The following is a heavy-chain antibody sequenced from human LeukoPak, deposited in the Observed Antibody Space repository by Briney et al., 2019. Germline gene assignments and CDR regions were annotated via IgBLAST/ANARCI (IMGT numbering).Heavy chain of an antibody. V-gene: IGHV3-33*01. Sequence: GRSLRLSSATSGFTFNRFGMHWVRQAPGKGLEWVAVIWYDGSNKDYADSVKGRFTISRDNSKNTLYLQMSGLRAEDTAVYYCATSAHIEVGTAPPPDYWGQGTLVTVTS. CDR2: IWYDGSNK. CDR1: GFTFNRFG. D-gene: IGHD2-21*02. J-gene: IGHJ4*02. CDR3: ATSAHIEVGTAPPPDY.